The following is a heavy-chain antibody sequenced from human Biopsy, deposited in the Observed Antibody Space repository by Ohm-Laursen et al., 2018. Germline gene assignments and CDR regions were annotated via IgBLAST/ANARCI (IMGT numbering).Heavy chain of an antibody. CDR3: ARDQSGLRGINWYFDL. CDR1: GFTFSNYG. D-gene: IGHD5/OR15-5a*01. V-gene: IGHV3-33*01. J-gene: IGHJ2*01. Sequence: SLRLSCSASGFTFSNYGMHWVRQAPGKGLEWVALIWYDGSNKNSEDSVKGRFTVSRDNSKNTLFLQMNNLRAADTAVYYCARDQSGLRGINWYFDLWGRGTLVTVSS. CDR2: IWYDGSNK.